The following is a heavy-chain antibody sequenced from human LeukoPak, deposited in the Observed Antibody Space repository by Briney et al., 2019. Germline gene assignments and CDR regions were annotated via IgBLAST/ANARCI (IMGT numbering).Heavy chain of an antibody. CDR3: TRRGYYDRSGYHKDY. CDR1: GFTFSGSA. Sequence: GGSLKLSCAASGFTFSGSAMHWVRQASGKGLEWVGRIRSEASSYATAYAASVKGRFTISRDDSKNTAYLQMNSLKTEDTAVYYCTRRGYYDRSGYHKDYWGQGTLVTVSS. V-gene: IGHV3-73*01. J-gene: IGHJ4*02. D-gene: IGHD3-22*01. CDR2: IRSEASSYAT.